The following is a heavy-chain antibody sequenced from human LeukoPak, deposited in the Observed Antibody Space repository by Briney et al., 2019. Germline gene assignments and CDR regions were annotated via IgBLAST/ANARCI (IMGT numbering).Heavy chain of an antibody. CDR1: GYTFTGYY. J-gene: IGHJ4*02. Sequence: ASVKVSCKASGYTFTGYYMHWVRQAPGQGFEWMGWINPNSGGTNYAQKFQGRVTMTRDTSISTAYMELSRLRSDDTAVYYCARGGETTVVTPWGGYWGQGTLVTVSS. D-gene: IGHD4-23*01. CDR3: ARGGETTVVTPWGGY. CDR2: INPNSGGT. V-gene: IGHV1-2*02.